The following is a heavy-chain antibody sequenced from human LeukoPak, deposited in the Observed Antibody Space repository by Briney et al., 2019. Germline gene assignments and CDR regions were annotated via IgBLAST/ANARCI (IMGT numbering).Heavy chain of an antibody. J-gene: IGHJ6*03. CDR2: IYTSGST. Sequence: PSETLSLTCTVSGGSISSGSYYWSWIRQPAGKGLEWIGRIYTSGSTNYNPSLKSRVTISVDTSKNQFSLKLSSVTAADTAVYYCARPGRGYTATHYYYYMDVWGKGTTVTVSS. D-gene: IGHD3-16*02. V-gene: IGHV4-61*02. CDR1: GGSISSGSYY. CDR3: ARPGRGYTATHYYYYMDV.